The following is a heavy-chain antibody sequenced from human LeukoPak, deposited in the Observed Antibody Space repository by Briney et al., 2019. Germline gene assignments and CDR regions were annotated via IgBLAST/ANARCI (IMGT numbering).Heavy chain of an antibody. CDR3: AKDRPSYYGSNGHYYRRDGDS. CDR1: GFTFSSSA. Sequence: GGSLRLSCAASGFTFSSSAMSWVRQAPGKGLYWVSAISGSGTGTYYADSVKGRFTISRDNSKNTLYLQMDNLRAEDTAIYYCAKDRPSYYGSNGHYYRRDGDSWGQGALVTVSS. D-gene: IGHD3-22*01. J-gene: IGHJ5*01. CDR2: ISGSGTGT. V-gene: IGHV3-23*01.